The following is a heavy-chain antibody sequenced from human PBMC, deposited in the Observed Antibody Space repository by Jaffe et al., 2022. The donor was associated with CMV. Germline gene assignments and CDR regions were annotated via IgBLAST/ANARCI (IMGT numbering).Heavy chain of an antibody. V-gene: IGHV3-15*01. CDR3: TTDLGRVVVTLH. Sequence: EVQLVESGGGLVKPGGSLRLSCAASGFTFSNAWMSWVRQAPGKGLEWVGRIKSKTDGGTTDYAAPVKGRFTISRDDSKNTLYLQMNSLKTEDTAVYYCTTDLGRVVVTLHWGQGTLVTVSS. J-gene: IGHJ4*02. D-gene: IGHD2-21*02. CDR2: IKSKTDGGTT. CDR1: GFTFSNAW.